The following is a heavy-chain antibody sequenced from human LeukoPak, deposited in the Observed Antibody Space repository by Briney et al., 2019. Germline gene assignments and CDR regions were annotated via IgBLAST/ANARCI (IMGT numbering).Heavy chain of an antibody. V-gene: IGHV4-39*07. CDR2: IFYSGST. J-gene: IGHJ6*03. CDR3: ARTYDSPGYYSPDYYYMDV. Sequence: SETLSLTCTVSGVSISSSNYYWGWIRQPPGKGLEWIGNIFYSGSTYYNPSLKSRVTMSVDTSNNEFSLKLNSVTAADTAVYYCARTYDSPGYYSPDYYYMDVWGKGTTVTISS. D-gene: IGHD3-22*01. CDR1: GVSISSSNYY.